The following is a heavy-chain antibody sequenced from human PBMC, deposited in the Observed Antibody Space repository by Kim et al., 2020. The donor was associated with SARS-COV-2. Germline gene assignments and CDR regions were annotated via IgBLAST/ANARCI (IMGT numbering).Heavy chain of an antibody. J-gene: IGHJ5*02. CDR1: GFIFDDYA. CDR3: GKDRGSGSGTYFQYFNP. Sequence: GGSLRLSCAASGFIFDDYAMHWVRQAPGKGLEWVSGIDWNSGTVGYADSVKGRFTISRDNAKRSLYLQMNSLRSEHTALYYCGKDRGSGSGTYFQYFNPWGQGTLVIVSS. D-gene: IGHD3-10*01. CDR2: IDWNSGTV. V-gene: IGHV3-9*01.